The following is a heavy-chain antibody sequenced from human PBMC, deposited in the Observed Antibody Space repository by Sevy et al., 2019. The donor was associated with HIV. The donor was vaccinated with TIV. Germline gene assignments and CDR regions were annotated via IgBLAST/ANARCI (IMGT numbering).Heavy chain of an antibody. CDR1: GFTFGDYA. CDR3: TRAAHGYSYGGYYGMDV. CDR2: IRSKAYGGTT. V-gene: IGHV3-49*03. Sequence: GGSLRLSCTASGFTFGDYAMSWFRQAPGKGLEWVGFIRSKAYGGTTEYAASVKGRFTISRDDSKSIAYLQMNSLKTEDTAVYYCTRAAHGYSYGGYYGMDVWGQGTTVTVSS. D-gene: IGHD5-18*01. J-gene: IGHJ6*02.